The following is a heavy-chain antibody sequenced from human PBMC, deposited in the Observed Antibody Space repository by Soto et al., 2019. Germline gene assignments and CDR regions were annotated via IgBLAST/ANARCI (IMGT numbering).Heavy chain of an antibody. V-gene: IGHV3-23*01. J-gene: IGHJ4*02. CDR1: GVTFSSVG. CDR3: ANARPGNSAY. Sequence: EVHLLESGGGLVQPGGARRLSCVASGVTFSSVGMSWVRQAPGKGLEWVSAITTSGDGTFYADSVKDRFTISRDNSKNTLYLQINSLRDDATAVYYCANARPGNSAYWGQGTLVTV. CDR2: ITTSGDGT.